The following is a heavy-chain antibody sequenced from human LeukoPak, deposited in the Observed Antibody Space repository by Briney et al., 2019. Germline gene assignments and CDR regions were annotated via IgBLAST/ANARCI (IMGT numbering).Heavy chain of an antibody. V-gene: IGHV3-69-1*02. CDR3: ARDFPDNSLFDL. CDR1: GFNFNDYS. D-gene: IGHD5-24*01. CDR2: ITSTSRTI. J-gene: IGHJ4*02. Sequence: GGSLRLPCEVSGFNFNDYSMHWVRQAPEKGLEWVASITSTSRTIFYADSVQGRFIISRDNAKKTVSLEVNSLRGEDAALYYCARDFPDNSLFDLWGRGTLVSVSS.